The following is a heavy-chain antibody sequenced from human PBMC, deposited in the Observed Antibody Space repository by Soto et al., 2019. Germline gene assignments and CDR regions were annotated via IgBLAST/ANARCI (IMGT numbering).Heavy chain of an antibody. Sequence: QVQLVQSGAEVKRPGASVKVSCKASGYSFTDDYIHWVRQAPGQGLAWMGWINPDTGDTNYAQNFQGRVTMTRDTSISTMYIELNRLTPDATAVYYCARAPYSGSVNSFGYWGQGTLVTVSS. CDR1: GYSFTDDY. CDR3: ARAPYSGSVNSFGY. V-gene: IGHV1-2*02. D-gene: IGHD1-26*01. J-gene: IGHJ4*02. CDR2: INPDTGDT.